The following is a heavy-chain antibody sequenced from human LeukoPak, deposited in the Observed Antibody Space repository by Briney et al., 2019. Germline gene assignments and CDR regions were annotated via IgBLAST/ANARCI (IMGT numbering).Heavy chain of an antibody. V-gene: IGHV4-39*01. Sequence: SETLSLTCTVSGGSISSSSYYWGWIRQPPGKGLEWIGSIYYSGSTYYNPSLKSRVTISVDTSKNQFSLKLSSVTAADTAVYYCARGRLEGFDYWGQGTLVTVSS. D-gene: IGHD1-1*01. J-gene: IGHJ4*02. CDR3: ARGRLEGFDY. CDR2: IYYSGST. CDR1: GGSISSSSYY.